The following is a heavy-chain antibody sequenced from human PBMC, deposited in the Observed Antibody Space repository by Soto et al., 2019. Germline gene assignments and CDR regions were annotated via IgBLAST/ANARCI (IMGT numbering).Heavy chain of an antibody. CDR1: GDTFNSYG. V-gene: IGHV1-69*01. CDR3: SRDLADVHLWDAFDV. J-gene: IGHJ3*01. D-gene: IGHD6-13*01. Sequence: QVQLVQSGPELKKPGSLVKVSCKAPGDTFNSYGISWVRQAPGQGLEWMGGIAPMCGTTNLAQKFEDRVTLTADELSTTVDMEMRGLTSKDTAVYYCSRDLADVHLWDAFDVWGHGTRVTVSS. CDR2: IAPMCGTT.